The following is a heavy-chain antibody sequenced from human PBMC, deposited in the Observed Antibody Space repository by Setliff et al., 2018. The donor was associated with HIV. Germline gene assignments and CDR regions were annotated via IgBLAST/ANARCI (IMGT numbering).Heavy chain of an antibody. CDR2: IYYSGNT. V-gene: IGHV4-39*01. CDR3: ARRGPSPSSAAATDWFDP. Sequence: SETLSLTCTVSGGSISSSRYYWGWIRQPPGKGLGWIGTIYYSGNTYYNPSFKSRVTISVDTSKNQFSLKLSSVTAADTAVFYCARRGPSPSSAAATDWFDPWGQGTLVTVSS. CDR1: GGSISSSRYY. J-gene: IGHJ5*02. D-gene: IGHD6-13*01.